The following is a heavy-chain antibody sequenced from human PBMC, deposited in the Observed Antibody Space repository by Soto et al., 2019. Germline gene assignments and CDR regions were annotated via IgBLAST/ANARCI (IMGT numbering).Heavy chain of an antibody. V-gene: IGHV3-30*18. CDR3: AKHLYSYGLH. Sequence: GGSLRLSCAASGFTFSSCGMHWVRQAPGKGLEWVAVISYDGSNKYYADSVKGRFTISRDNSKNTLYLQMNSLRAEDTAVYYCAKHLYSYGLHWGQGTLVTVSS. J-gene: IGHJ4*02. CDR2: ISYDGSNK. CDR1: GFTFSSCG. D-gene: IGHD5-18*01.